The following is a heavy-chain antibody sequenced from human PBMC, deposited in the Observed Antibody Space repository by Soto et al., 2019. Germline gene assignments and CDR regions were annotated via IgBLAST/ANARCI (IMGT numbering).Heavy chain of an antibody. CDR2: IFDSGST. CDR1: GGSIGSYS. D-gene: IGHD2-8*02. J-gene: IGHJ4*02. CDR3: ARDKITGLFDY. V-gene: IGHV4-59*12. Sequence: SETLSLTCTVSGGSIGSYSWSWIRQPPGKGLEWIGYIFDSGSTNYNPSLKSRVTISVDTSKNQFSLKLTSVTAADTAVYYCARDKITGLFDYWGQETLVTVSS.